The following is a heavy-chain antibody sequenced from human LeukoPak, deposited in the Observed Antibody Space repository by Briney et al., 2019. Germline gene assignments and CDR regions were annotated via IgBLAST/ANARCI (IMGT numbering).Heavy chain of an antibody. CDR3: ARETYYYDSSGYYPEN. CDR1: GGSISSYH. D-gene: IGHD3-22*01. V-gene: IGHV4-59*12. CDR2: IYYTGST. Sequence: SETLSLTCTVSGGSISSYHWSWIRQPPGKGLEWIGFIYYTGSTNYNPSLKSRVTISVDTSKNQFSLKLSSVTAADTAVYYCARETYYYDSSGYYPENWGQGTLVTVSS. J-gene: IGHJ4*02.